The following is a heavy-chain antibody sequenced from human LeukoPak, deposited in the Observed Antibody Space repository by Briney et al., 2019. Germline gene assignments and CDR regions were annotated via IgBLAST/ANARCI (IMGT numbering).Heavy chain of an antibody. Sequence: GRSLRLSCAASGFTFSSYGMHWVRQAPGEGLEWVAVISYDGSNKYYADSVKGRFTISRDNSKNTLYLQMNSLRAEDTAVYYCAEGVPVAVRDYYFDYWGQGTLVTVSS. J-gene: IGHJ4*02. D-gene: IGHD6-19*01. CDR3: AEGVPVAVRDYYFDY. V-gene: IGHV3-30*18. CDR1: GFTFSSYG. CDR2: ISYDGSNK.